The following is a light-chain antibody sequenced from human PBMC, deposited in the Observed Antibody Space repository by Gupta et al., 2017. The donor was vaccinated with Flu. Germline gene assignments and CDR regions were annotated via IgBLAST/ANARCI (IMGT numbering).Light chain of an antibody. J-gene: IGKJ2*01. Sequence: PSSLSASVGDRVSITCRASQSISTYLNWYQQKPGKAPKLLIYGASSLQSGVPSRFSGSGSGTDFTLTISSLQPEDFATYSCQQSYNTPLTFGQGTKLEIK. V-gene: IGKV1-39*01. CDR3: QQSYNTPLT. CDR2: GAS. CDR1: QSISTY.